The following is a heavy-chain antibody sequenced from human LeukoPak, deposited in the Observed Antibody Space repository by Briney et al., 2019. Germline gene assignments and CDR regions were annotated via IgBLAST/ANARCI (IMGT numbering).Heavy chain of an antibody. Sequence: GGSLRLSCAGSGFDFSDYWINWVRQATGKGLECVAKIKEDGSEKHYVDSVKGRFTISRDNAKNSLYLQMNSLRAEDTAVYYCARDYTGGWNDYWGQGTLVTVSS. D-gene: IGHD7-27*01. CDR3: ARDYTGGWNDY. J-gene: IGHJ4*02. CDR1: GFDFSDYW. CDR2: IKEDGSEK. V-gene: IGHV3-7*01.